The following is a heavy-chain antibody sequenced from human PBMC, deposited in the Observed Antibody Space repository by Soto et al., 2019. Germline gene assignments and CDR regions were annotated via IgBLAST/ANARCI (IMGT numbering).Heavy chain of an antibody. D-gene: IGHD6-19*01. Sequence: PGGSLRLSCAASGFTFSDYYMSWIRQAPGKGLEWVSFISSSTTYTNYADSVKGRFTISRGNAKNSLYLQMNSLRAEDTAVYYCARGGAVAGLDFWGQGTLVTVSS. CDR1: GFTFSDYY. CDR2: ISSSTTYT. V-gene: IGHV3-11*06. CDR3: ARGGAVAGLDF. J-gene: IGHJ4*02.